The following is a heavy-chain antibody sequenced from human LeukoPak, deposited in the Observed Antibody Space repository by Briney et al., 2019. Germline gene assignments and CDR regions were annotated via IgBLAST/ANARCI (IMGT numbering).Heavy chain of an antibody. V-gene: IGHV3-74*01. D-gene: IGHD2-2*01. CDR3: GSSSSTCCDY. CDR2: INGDGSVT. Sequence: GGSLRLSCAASGITFSSNWMHWVRQAPGKGLVWVSRINGDGSVTNYADSVKGRFTISRANAKNTLYLQMNSLRAEDTAVYYCGSSSSTCCDYWGQGALVTVSS. J-gene: IGHJ4*02. CDR1: GITFSSNW.